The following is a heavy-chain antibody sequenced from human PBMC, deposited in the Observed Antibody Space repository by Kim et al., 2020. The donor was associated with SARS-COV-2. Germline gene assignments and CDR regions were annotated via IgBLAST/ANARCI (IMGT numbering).Heavy chain of an antibody. CDR3: ARDTPHLFSYYGMDV. V-gene: IGHV4-59*13. CDR2: IYYSGST. Sequence: SETLSLTCTVSGGSIGSYYWSWIRQPPGKGLEWIGYIYYSGSTNYNPSLKSRVTISVDTSKNQFSLKLSSVTAADTAVYYCARDTPHLFSYYGMDVWGQGTTVTGSS. CDR1: GGSIGSYY. J-gene: IGHJ6*02.